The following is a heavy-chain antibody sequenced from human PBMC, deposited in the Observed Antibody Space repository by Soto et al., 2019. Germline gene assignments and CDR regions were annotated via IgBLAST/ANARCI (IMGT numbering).Heavy chain of an antibody. V-gene: IGHV4-59*01. D-gene: IGHD3-3*01. CDR2: IYYSGST. Sequence: SETLSLTCSVSGGSISSYYWSWIRQPPGKGLEWIGYIYYSGSTNYNPSLKSRVTISVDTSKNQFSLRLSSVTAADTAVYYCARVSWSGYPYSSYYMDVWGKGTTVTVSS. CDR3: ARVSWSGYPYSSYYMDV. J-gene: IGHJ6*03. CDR1: GGSISSYY.